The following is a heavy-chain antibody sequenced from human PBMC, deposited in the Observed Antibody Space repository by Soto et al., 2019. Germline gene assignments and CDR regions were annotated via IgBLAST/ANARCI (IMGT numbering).Heavy chain of an antibody. CDR2: INHSGST. CDR3: ARRRGDRPMITFGGDPSGYFDY. Sequence: SETLSLTCAVYGGSFSGYYWSWIRQPPGKGLEWIGEINHSGSTNYNPSLKSRVTISVDTSKNQFSLKLSSVTAADTAVYYCARRRGDRPMITFGGDPSGYFDYWGQGTLVTVSS. CDR1: GGSFSGYY. J-gene: IGHJ4*02. V-gene: IGHV4-34*01. D-gene: IGHD3-16*01.